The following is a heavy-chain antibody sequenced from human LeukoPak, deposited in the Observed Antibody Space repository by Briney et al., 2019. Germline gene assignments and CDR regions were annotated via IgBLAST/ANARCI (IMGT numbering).Heavy chain of an antibody. V-gene: IGHV4-34*01. J-gene: IGHJ5*02. CDR1: GGSFSGYY. CDR2: IDHSGST. D-gene: IGHD3-22*01. Sequence: SETLSLTCVVYGGSFSGYYWSWIRQPPGKGLEWIGEIDHSGSTNYNPSLKSRVTISVDTSKNHFSLKLSSVTAADTAVYYCARGRRRGTSYYFLKWFDPWGQGTLVTVS. CDR3: ARGRRRGTSYYFLKWFDP.